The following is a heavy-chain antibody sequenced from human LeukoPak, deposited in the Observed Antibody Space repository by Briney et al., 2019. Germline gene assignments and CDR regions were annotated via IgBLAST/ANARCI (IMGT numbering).Heavy chain of an antibody. D-gene: IGHD3-22*01. V-gene: IGHV1-2*02. Sequence: ASVKVSCKASGYTFTTYYMHWVRQAPGQGLEWMGWINPNSGGTNYAQKFQGRVTMTRDTSISTAYMELSRLRSDDTAVYYCARGPTWEYYYDSSGFLDYWGQGTLVTVSS. CDR3: ARGPTWEYYYDSSGFLDY. J-gene: IGHJ4*02. CDR2: INPNSGGT. CDR1: GYTFTTYY.